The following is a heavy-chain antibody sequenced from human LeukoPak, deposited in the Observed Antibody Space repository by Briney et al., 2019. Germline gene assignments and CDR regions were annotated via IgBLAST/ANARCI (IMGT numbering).Heavy chain of an antibody. CDR1: GFTFRSYS. V-gene: IGHV3-21*01. CDR2: ISSSSSYI. D-gene: IGHD3-16*01. Sequence: PGGSLRLSCAASGFTFRSYSMNWVRQAPGKGLEWVSSISSSSSYIYYADSVKGRFTISRDNAKNSLYLQMNSLRVEDTAVYYCARFGDPSTTLDYWGQGTRVTVSS. CDR3: ARFGDPSTTLDY. J-gene: IGHJ4*02.